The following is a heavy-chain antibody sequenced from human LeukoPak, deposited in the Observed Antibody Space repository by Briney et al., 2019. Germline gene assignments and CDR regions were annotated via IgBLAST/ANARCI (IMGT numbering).Heavy chain of an antibody. CDR3: ARGYPLYYDSSGYPFDY. V-gene: IGHV4-30-4*01. CDR1: GGSISSGDYY. CDR2: IYYSGST. D-gene: IGHD3-22*01. J-gene: IGHJ4*02. Sequence: SQTLSLTCTVSGGSISSGDYYWSWIRQPPGKGLEWIGYIYYSGSTYYNPSLKSRVTISVDTSKNQFSLKLSSVTAADTAVYYCARGYPLYYDSSGYPFDYWGQGTLVTVSS.